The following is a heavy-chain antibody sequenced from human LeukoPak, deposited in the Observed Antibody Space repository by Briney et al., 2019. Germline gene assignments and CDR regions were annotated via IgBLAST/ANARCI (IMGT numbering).Heavy chain of an antibody. D-gene: IGHD5-12*01. J-gene: IGHJ3*02. V-gene: IGHV3-74*01. CDR1: GFSFSVYW. CDR2: IKTDGSIT. CDR3: VRDAGYSGYMINDM. Sequence: GGSLRLSCAASGFSFSVYWMHWVRQAPGKGPVWVSRIKTDGSITDYADFVKGRFTISRDNAKNTLYLQMNSLRAEDTAVYYCVRDAGYSGYMINDMWGQGTMVTVSS.